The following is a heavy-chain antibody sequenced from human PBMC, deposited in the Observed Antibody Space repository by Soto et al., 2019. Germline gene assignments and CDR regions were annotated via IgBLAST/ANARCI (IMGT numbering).Heavy chain of an antibody. CDR3: ARLGSGDFYYYYGMDV. J-gene: IGHJ6*02. CDR2: IYYSGST. Sequence: QLQLQESGPGLVKPSETLSLTCTVSGGSISSSSYYWGWIRQPPGKGLEWIGSIYYSGSTYYNPSLKSRVTISVHTSKNQFSLKLSSVTAADTAVYYCARLGSGDFYYYYGMDVWGQGTTVTVSS. CDR1: GGSISSSSYY. D-gene: IGHD6-19*01. V-gene: IGHV4-39*01.